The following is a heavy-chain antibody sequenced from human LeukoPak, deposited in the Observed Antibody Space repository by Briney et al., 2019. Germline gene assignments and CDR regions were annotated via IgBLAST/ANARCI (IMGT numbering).Heavy chain of an antibody. CDR3: ARGGYYGSGNDFRFDP. J-gene: IGHJ5*02. CDR1: GFIFSKAW. D-gene: IGHD3-10*01. Sequence: TGGSLRLSCAASGFIFSKAWMSWVRQAPGKGLEWIGEINHSGSTNYNPSLKSRVTISVETSKNQFSLKLKSVTAADTAVYYCARGGYYGSGNDFRFDPWGQGTLVTVSS. CDR2: INHSGST. V-gene: IGHV4-4*02.